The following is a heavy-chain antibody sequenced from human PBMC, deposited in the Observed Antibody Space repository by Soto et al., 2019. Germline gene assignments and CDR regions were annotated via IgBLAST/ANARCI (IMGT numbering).Heavy chain of an antibody. CDR3: AKDRRGIAAAGNFFVY. D-gene: IGHD6-13*01. CDR1: GFTFSSYA. Sequence: EVQLLESGGGLVQPGGSLRLSCAASGFTFSSYAMSWVRQAPGKGLEWVSAISGSGGSTYYADSVKGRFTISRDNSKNTLYLQMNSLRAEDTAVYYCAKDRRGIAAAGNFFVYWGQGTLVTVSS. J-gene: IGHJ4*02. CDR2: ISGSGGST. V-gene: IGHV3-23*01.